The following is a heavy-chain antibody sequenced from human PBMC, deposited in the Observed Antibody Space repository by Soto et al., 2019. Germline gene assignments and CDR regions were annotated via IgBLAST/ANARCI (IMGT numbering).Heavy chain of an antibody. D-gene: IGHD1-26*01. CDR2: IYYSGST. V-gene: IGHV4-31*03. CDR3: ARIYSGSPGGTLRY. CDR1: GGSISSGGYY. J-gene: IGHJ4*02. Sequence: QVQLQESGPGLVKPSQTLSLTCTVSGGSISSGGYYWSRIRQHPGKGLEWIGYIYYSGSTYYNPSLKSRVTISVDTSKNQFPLKLGSVTAADTAVYYCARIYSGSPGGTLRYWGQGTLVTVSS.